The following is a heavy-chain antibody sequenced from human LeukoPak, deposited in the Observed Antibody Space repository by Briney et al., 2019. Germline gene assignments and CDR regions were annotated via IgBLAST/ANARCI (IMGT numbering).Heavy chain of an antibody. Sequence: SETLSLTCTVSGYSISSGYYWGWIRQPPGKGLEWIGSIYHSGRTFYNPSLKSRVTISVDTSKNQFSLKLSSVTAADTAVYYCARGRGMNRYCSSTSCYPSYYYYCMDVWGKGTTVTVSS. CDR2: IYHSGRT. CDR1: GYSISSGYY. D-gene: IGHD2-2*01. CDR3: ARGRGMNRYCSSTSCYPSYYYYCMDV. J-gene: IGHJ6*03. V-gene: IGHV4-38-2*02.